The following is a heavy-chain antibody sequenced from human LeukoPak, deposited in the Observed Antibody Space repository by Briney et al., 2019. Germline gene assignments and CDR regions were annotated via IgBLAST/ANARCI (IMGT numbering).Heavy chain of an antibody. Sequence: GESLQISCKGSGSSFTDYWISWVRQTPGKGLEWMGRIDPSDSYTSYKKAFQGHVAISVDKSISTAYLQWSSLKASDTAMYFCARMTNNYDSGTYQSDAFDIWGQGTMVTVSP. CDR2: IDPSDSYT. V-gene: IGHV5-10-1*01. J-gene: IGHJ3*02. CDR1: GSSFTDYW. D-gene: IGHD3-10*01. CDR3: ARMTNNYDSGTYQSDAFDI.